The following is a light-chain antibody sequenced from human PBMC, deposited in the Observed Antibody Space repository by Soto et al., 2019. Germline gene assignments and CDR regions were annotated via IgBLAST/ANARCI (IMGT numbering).Light chain of an antibody. J-gene: IGLJ2*01. V-gene: IGLV3-21*04. CDR1: NIRSKS. CDR2: YDS. Sequence: SSELTQPPSVSVAPGKTARITCGGNNIRSKSVHWYQQKPGQAPVLVIYYDSDRPSGIPERFSGSNSGNTATLTISRVEAGDEADYYCQVWDSSSDLVVFGGGIKLTVL. CDR3: QVWDSSSDLVV.